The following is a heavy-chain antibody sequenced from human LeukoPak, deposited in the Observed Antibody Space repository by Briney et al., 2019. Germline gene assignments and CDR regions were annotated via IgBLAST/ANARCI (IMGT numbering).Heavy chain of an antibody. Sequence: PGXSLRLSCAASGLIFSSYGMHWVRQAPGEGLEWVAYIRHDESKTFYEDSVKGRFTISRDNSKNTMYLQMHSLRAEDTALYYCAKPVIPSAYQGTYYMDVWGKGTTVTVSS. CDR3: AKPVIPSAYQGTYYMDV. J-gene: IGHJ6*03. V-gene: IGHV3-30*02. CDR2: IRHDESKT. CDR1: GLIFSSYG. D-gene: IGHD3-16*01.